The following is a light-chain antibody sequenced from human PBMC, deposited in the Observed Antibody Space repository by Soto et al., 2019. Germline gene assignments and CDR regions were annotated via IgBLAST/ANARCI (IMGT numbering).Light chain of an antibody. CDR3: QQFGNSLYT. CDR2: DAS. CDR1: QSVSSSY. J-gene: IGKJ2*01. Sequence: EIVLTQSPGTLSLTLGERATLSCRASQSVSSSYLAWYQQKPGQAPRLLLHDASSRATGIPDRFSGSGSGTDFTLTISRLEPEDFAVYYCQQFGNSLYTFGQGTKLEIK. V-gene: IGKV3-20*01.